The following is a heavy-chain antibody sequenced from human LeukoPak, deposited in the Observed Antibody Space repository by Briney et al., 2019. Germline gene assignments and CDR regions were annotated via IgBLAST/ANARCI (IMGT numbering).Heavy chain of an antibody. CDR3: ARERKGALNAFDI. CDR2: IYYSGST. CDR1: GGSISSYY. V-gene: IGHV4-59*01. J-gene: IGHJ3*02. Sequence: SETLSLTCTVSGGSISSYYWSWIRQPPGKGLGWIGYIYYSGSTNYNPSLKSRVTISVDTSKNQFSLKLSSVTAADTAVYYCARERKGALNAFDIWGQGTMVTVSS. D-gene: IGHD1-26*01.